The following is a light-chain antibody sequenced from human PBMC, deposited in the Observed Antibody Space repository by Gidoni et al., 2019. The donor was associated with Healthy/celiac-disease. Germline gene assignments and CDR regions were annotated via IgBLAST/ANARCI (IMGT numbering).Light chain of an antibody. CDR3: QSYDSSNVV. CDR2: EDN. J-gene: IGLJ2*01. V-gene: IGLV6-57*01. Sequence: SGSIASNYVQWYQQRPGSSPTTVIYEDNQRPSVVPDRFSGSIDSSSNSASLTISGLKTEDEADYYCQSYDSSNVVFGGGTKLTVL. CDR1: SGSIASNY.